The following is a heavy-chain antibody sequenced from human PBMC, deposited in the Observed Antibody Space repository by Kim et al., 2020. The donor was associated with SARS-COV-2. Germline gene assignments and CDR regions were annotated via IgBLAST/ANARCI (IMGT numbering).Heavy chain of an antibody. D-gene: IGHD6-13*01. CDR1: GGSFSGYY. CDR3: ARYGGSSSSWYTPFDY. J-gene: IGHJ4*02. Sequence: SETLSLTCAVYGGSFSGYYWSWIRQPPGKGLEWIGEINHSGSTNYNPSLKSRVTISVDTSKNQFSLKLSSVTAADTAVYYCARYGGSSSSWYTPFDYWGQGTLVTVSS. V-gene: IGHV4-34*01. CDR2: INHSGST.